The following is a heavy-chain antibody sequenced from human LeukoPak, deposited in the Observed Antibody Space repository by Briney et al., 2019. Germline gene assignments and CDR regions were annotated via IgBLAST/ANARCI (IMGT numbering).Heavy chain of an antibody. CDR3: ARLTGGGYTGNFDF. V-gene: IGHV4-59*08. J-gene: IGHJ4*02. CDR2: IYKSGST. CDR1: GDSISNYY. Sequence: PSETLSLTCTVSGDSISNYYWSWIRQPPGKGLEWIAYIYKSGSTNYNPSLKSRVTISVDTSKNQFSLKVSSVTAADTAVYYCARLTGGGYTGNFDFWGQGILVTVSS. D-gene: IGHD5-12*01.